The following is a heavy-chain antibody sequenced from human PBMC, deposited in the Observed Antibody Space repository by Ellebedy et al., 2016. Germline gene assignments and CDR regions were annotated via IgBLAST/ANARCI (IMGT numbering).Heavy chain of an antibody. CDR3: ARDGIRFLEWVYKYGMDV. V-gene: IGHV1-69*04. Sequence: ASVKVSCKASGGSFSNYGINWVRQAPGQGLEWMGRIIPILGITNYAQNFQGRVPITADKSTSTVYMELSSLTSEDTAVYYCARDGIRFLEWVYKYGMDVWGQGTTVTVSS. CDR1: GGSFSNYG. CDR2: IIPILGIT. D-gene: IGHD3-3*01. J-gene: IGHJ6*02.